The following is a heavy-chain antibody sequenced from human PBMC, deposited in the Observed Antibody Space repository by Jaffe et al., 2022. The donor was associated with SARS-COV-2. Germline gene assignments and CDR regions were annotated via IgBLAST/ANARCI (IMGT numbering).Heavy chain of an antibody. CDR2: ISYDGTNK. V-gene: IGHV3-30*04. Sequence: QVQLVESGGGVVQPGRSLRLSCAASGFTFSNYAMHWVRQAPGKGLEWVAVISYDGTNKYYTDSVKGRFTISRDNSKTTLYLQMDTLRAEDTALYYCASTKSPYCGGDCYSALPIDYWGQGTLVTVSS. CDR1: GFTFSNYA. D-gene: IGHD2-21*02. J-gene: IGHJ4*02. CDR3: ASTKSPYCGGDCYSALPIDY.